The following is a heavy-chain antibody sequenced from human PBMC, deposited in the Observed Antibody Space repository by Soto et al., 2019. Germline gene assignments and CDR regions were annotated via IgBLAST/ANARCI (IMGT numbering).Heavy chain of an antibody. CDR2: INGDGSEE. Sequence: EVQLVESGGVLVQPGGSLRVSCAASGFTFSTSWMNWVRQAPGKGLEWVANINGDGSEEYYVDSVRGRFTISRDNVKNSLFLQMNSPRVEDTAVYYCAAGFPPDYWGQGTLVTVSS. J-gene: IGHJ4*02. V-gene: IGHV3-7*01. CDR3: AAGFPPDY. CDR1: GFTFSTSW. D-gene: IGHD3-10*01.